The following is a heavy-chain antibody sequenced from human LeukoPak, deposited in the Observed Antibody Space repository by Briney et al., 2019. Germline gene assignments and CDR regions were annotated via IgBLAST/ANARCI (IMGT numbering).Heavy chain of an antibody. CDR3: ARARAYCGGDCYSDY. V-gene: IGHV1-18*01. CDR2: ISAYNGNT. CDR1: GYTFTSYG. D-gene: IGHD2-21*02. Sequence: ASVKVSCKASGYTFTSYGISWVRQAPGQGLEWMGWISAYNGNTNYAQKLQGRVTMTTDTSTSTAYIELRSLRSDDTAVYYCARARAYCGGDCYSDYWGQGTLVTVSS. J-gene: IGHJ4*02.